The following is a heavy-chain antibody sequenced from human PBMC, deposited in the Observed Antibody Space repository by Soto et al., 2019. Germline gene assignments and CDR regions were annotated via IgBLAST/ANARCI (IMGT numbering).Heavy chain of an antibody. CDR1: GFTFSSYA. CDR3: AKDRGIVVVPAAIAV. V-gene: IGHV3-23*01. Sequence: GGSLRLSCAASGFTFSSYAMSWVHQAPGKGLEWVSAISGSGGSTYYADSVKGRFTISRDNSKNTLYLQMNSLRAEDTAVYYCAKDRGIVVVPAAIAVWGQGTTVTVSS. D-gene: IGHD2-2*01. CDR2: ISGSGGST. J-gene: IGHJ6*02.